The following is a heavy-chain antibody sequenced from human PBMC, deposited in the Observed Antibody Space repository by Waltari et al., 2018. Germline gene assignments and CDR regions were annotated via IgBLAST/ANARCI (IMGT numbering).Heavy chain of an antibody. J-gene: IGHJ5*02. CDR1: GYTFTGYY. CDR2: INPNSGGT. V-gene: IGHV1-2*02. Sequence: LVQSGAEVKKPGASVKVSCKASGYTFTGYYMHWVRQAPGQGLEWMGGINPNSGGTNYAQKFQGRVTMNRDTSISTAYMELSRMRSDDTAVYYCARLEGSLTHGYSDAPTWSSWPSFDPWGQGTLVTVSS. CDR3: ARLEGSLTHGYSDAPTWSSWPSFDP. D-gene: IGHD5-18*01.